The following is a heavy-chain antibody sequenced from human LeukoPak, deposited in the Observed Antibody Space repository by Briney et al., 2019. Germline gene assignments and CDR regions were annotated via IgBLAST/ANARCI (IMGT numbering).Heavy chain of an antibody. V-gene: IGHV4-31*03. CDR2: IYYSGST. D-gene: IGHD3-10*01. CDR3: ARAGDSWYFDY. Sequence: SETLSLTCTVSGGSISSGGYYWSWIRQHPGKGLEWIGYIYYSGSTYYNPSLKSRVTISVDTSKNQFSLKLSSVTAADMAVYYWARAGDSWYFDYWGQGTLVTVPS. CDR1: GGSISSGGYY. J-gene: IGHJ4*02.